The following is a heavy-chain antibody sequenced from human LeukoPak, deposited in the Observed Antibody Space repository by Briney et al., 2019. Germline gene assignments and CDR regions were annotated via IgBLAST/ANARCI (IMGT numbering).Heavy chain of an antibody. CDR2: ISTSGST. CDR3: ARDLAVAGYIYYYYMDV. Sequence: PSETLSLTCTVSGGSISSYYWSWIRQPAGKGLESIGHISTSGSTNYNPSLKSRVTMSVDTSKNQFSLKLSSVTAADTAVYYCARDLAVAGYIYYYYMDVWGKGTTVTVSS. D-gene: IGHD6-19*01. V-gene: IGHV4-4*07. CDR1: GGSISSYY. J-gene: IGHJ6*03.